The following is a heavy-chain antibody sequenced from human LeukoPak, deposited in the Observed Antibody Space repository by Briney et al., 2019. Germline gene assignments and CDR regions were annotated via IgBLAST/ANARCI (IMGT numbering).Heavy chain of an antibody. V-gene: IGHV1-2*02. J-gene: IGHJ4*02. CDR1: GYTFTAYY. CDR3: ARDVGRLVIVGATGHFDY. Sequence: EASVKVSCKASGYTFTAYYMHWVRQAPGQGLEWMGWINPNSGGTNYAQKFQGRVTMTRDTSISTAYVELSRLRSDDTAVYYCARDVGRLVIVGATGHFDYWGQGTLVTVSS. D-gene: IGHD1-26*01. CDR2: INPNSGGT.